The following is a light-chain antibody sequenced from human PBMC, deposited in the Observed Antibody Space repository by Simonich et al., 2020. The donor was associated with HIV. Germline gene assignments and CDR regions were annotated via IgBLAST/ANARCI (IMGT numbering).Light chain of an antibody. Sequence: DILMTQSPDSLALSLGERPTINCKSGQSVLYSSNNKNYLAWYQQKPGQPPKFLIYWASTRESGVPDRFSGSGSGTDFTLTISSLQAEDVAVYYCQQYYSIPLTFGGGTKVEIK. CDR2: WAS. V-gene: IGKV4-1*01. CDR1: QSVLYSSNNKNY. J-gene: IGKJ4*01. CDR3: QQYYSIPLT.